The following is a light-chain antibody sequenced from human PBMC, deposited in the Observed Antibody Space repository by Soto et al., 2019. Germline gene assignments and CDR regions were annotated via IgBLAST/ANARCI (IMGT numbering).Light chain of an antibody. CDR2: SNY. V-gene: IGLV1-44*01. CDR1: SSNIGSKT. J-gene: IGLJ1*01. Sequence: QSVLTQPPSASGTPGQRVTISCSGSSSNIGSKTVNWYQQLPGTAPKLLIYSNYQRPSGVPDRFSGSKSGTSASLAISGLQSEDEADYYCSAWDASLNGYVFGTGPQLTVL. CDR3: SAWDASLNGYV.